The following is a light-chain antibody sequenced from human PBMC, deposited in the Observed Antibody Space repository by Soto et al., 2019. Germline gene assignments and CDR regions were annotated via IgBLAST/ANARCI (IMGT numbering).Light chain of an antibody. CDR1: QGISSW. CDR2: AAS. CDR3: QQANYARPT. Sequence: DFQMTQSPSSVSASVGDRVTITCRASQGISSWLAWYQQKPGKAPMLLISAASSLQGGVPSRFSGTESRADVTLIIGSLQPEDFATYHLQQANYARPTFGPGTRVDIK. V-gene: IGKV1D-12*01. J-gene: IGKJ3*01.